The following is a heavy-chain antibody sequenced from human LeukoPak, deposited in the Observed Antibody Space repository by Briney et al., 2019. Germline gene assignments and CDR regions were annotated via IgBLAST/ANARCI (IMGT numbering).Heavy chain of an antibody. D-gene: IGHD2-15*01. CDR2: ITGSGGGT. V-gene: IGHV3-23*01. J-gene: IGHJ4*02. CDR1: GFAFSNYA. Sequence: GGSLRLSCAASGFAFSNYAMSWVRQAPGKGLEWVSSITGSGGGTYYADSVKGRFTISRDNSKNTLDLQMNSLRAEDTAVYYCAKGLKGCSGAGCYYFFDFWGQGTLATVSS. CDR3: AKGLKGCSGAGCYYFFDF.